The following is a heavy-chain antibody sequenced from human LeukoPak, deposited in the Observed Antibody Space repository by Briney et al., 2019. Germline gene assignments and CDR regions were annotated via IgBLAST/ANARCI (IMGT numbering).Heavy chain of an antibody. J-gene: IGHJ3*02. V-gene: IGHV4-59*01. CDR2: IYYSGTT. CDR3: ARVGRYSSSSAAFDI. D-gene: IGHD6-6*01. Sequence: PSETLSLTCTVSGGSISTYYWSWIRQPPGKGLEWIGSIYYSGTTHSNPSLKSRATISVDTSKNHLSLKVSSVTAADTAVYYCARVGRYSSSSAAFDIWGQGTMVTVSS. CDR1: GGSISTYY.